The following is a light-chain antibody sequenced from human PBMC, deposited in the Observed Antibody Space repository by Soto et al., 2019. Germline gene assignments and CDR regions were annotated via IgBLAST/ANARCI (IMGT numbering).Light chain of an antibody. CDR1: QRVNIK. CDR3: QQYNDAQT. J-gene: IGKJ1*01. Sequence: EIVMTQSPATLSVSPGERATLSCRASQRVNIKLAWYQQKFGQAPRLLIYGASTRAAGVPARFSGSGSGTEFTLTISSLQSEDSAVYYCQQYNDAQTFGQGNKVAIK. CDR2: GAS. V-gene: IGKV3-15*01.